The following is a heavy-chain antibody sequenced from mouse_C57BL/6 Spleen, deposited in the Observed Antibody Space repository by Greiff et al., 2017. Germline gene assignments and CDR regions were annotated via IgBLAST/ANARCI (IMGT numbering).Heavy chain of an antibody. J-gene: IGHJ4*01. Sequence: VQLQQSGAELVRPGASVTLSCTASGFNIKDDYMHWVKQRPEQGLEWIGWIDPENGDTEYASKFQGKAPITADTSSNTAYLQLSSLTSEDTAVYYWTTGLRRGMDYWGQGTSVTVSS. D-gene: IGHD2-2*01. V-gene: IGHV14-4*01. CDR3: TTGLRRGMDY. CDR1: GFNIKDDY. CDR2: IDPENGDT.